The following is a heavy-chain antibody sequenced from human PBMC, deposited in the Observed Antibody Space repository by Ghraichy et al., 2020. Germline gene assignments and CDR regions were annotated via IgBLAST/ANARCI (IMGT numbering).Heavy chain of an antibody. CDR2: ISGSGGST. V-gene: IGHV3-23*01. D-gene: IGHD5-24*01. Sequence: GGSLRLSCAASGFTFSSYAMSWVRQAPGKGLEWVSAISGSGGSTYYADSVKGRFTISRDNSKNTLYLQMNSLRAEDTAVYYCAKVGLLEMATIAYFDYWGQGTLVTVSS. CDR3: AKVGLLEMATIAYFDY. CDR1: GFTFSSYA. J-gene: IGHJ4*02.